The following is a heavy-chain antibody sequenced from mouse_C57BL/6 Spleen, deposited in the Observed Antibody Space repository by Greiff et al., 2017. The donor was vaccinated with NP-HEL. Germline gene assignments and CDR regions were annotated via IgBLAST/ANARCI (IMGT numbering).Heavy chain of an antibody. CDR1: GYSFTGYY. Sequence: EVQLQQSGPELVKPGASVKISCKASGYSFTGYYMNWVKQSPEKSLEWIGEINPSTGGTTYNQKFKAKATLTVDKSSSTAYMQLKSLTSEDSAVYYCAREGYDHFDYWGQGTTLTVSS. J-gene: IGHJ2*01. D-gene: IGHD2-3*01. CDR3: AREGYDHFDY. V-gene: IGHV1-42*01. CDR2: INPSTGGT.